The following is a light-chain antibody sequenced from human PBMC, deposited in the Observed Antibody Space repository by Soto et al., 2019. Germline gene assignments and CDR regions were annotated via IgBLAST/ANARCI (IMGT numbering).Light chain of an antibody. CDR2: NNT. Sequence: QSVLTQPPSVSGAPGQRVTISCTGSNSNIGADYEVHWYQQFPGTAPKLLISNNTNRPSGVPDRFSGSRSGTSASLAITGLQSEDEADYYCQSFDSSLTDPILGVGTKLTVL. CDR1: NSNIGADYE. V-gene: IGLV1-40*01. J-gene: IGLJ2*01. CDR3: QSFDSSLTDPI.